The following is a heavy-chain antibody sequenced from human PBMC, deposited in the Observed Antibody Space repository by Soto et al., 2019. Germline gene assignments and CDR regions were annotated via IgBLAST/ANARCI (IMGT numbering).Heavy chain of an antibody. CDR3: VREGEHSGYADY. V-gene: IGHV3-23*01. CDR1: GFVFSSYA. Sequence: GGSLRLSCAAPGFVFSSYAMSWVRQAPGKGLEWVSAISGSGTTAYYADSVKGRFIFSRDNPKNTMYLQMNSLRAEDTAVYYCVREGEHSGYADYWGQGTLVTVSS. CDR2: ISGSGTTA. D-gene: IGHD5-12*01. J-gene: IGHJ4*02.